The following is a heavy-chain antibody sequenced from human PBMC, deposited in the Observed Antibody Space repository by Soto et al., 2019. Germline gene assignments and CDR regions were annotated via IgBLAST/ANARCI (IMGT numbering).Heavy chain of an antibody. CDR1: GFTFSDYY. CDR2: IGSGSNV. CDR3: ERKGATID. V-gene: IGHV3-11*01. J-gene: IGHJ3*01. Sequence: QVQLVESGGGLVKPGVSLRLSCVASGFTFSDYYMSWIRQAPGKGLEWVSYIGSGSNVYYADSERGRFTISRDDAKNSLYLQMNSLRAEDTAVYYCERKGATIDWGQGRMVTVSS. D-gene: IGHD5-12*01.